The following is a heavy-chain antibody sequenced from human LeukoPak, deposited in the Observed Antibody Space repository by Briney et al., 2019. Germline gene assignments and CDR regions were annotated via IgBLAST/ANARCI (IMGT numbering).Heavy chain of an antibody. V-gene: IGHV1-18*01. Sequence: ASVKVSCKASGYTFTSYGIRRVREAPGQGLEWMGWISAYNGNTNYAQKLQGRVTITPDKSTSTAYMELRSLSSDDTAVYYCAGLGIWIPLDYWGQGTLVTVSS. D-gene: IGHD3-16*01. CDR3: AGLGIWIPLDY. J-gene: IGHJ4*02. CDR1: GYTFTSYG. CDR2: ISAYNGNT.